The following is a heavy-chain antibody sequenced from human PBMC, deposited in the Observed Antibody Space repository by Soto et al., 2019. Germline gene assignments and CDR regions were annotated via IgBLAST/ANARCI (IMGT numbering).Heavy chain of an antibody. CDR1: GASISSSVW. CDR2: ICHSGST. J-gene: IGHJ4*02. Sequence: QVQLPGSRPGLLKPSETLSLTCAVSGASISSSVWWVWVRQPPGKGLEWIGEICHSGSTNYSPSLKSRATMSVDKSKNQFSLNLTSVTAADTALYYGARQAWTRLDCWGQGTLVAVSS. V-gene: IGHV4-4*02. CDR3: ARQAWTRLDC. D-gene: IGHD2-2*01.